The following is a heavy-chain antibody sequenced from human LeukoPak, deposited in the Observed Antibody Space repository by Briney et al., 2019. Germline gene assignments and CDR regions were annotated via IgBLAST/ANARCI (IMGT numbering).Heavy chain of an antibody. CDR2: IYYSGST. V-gene: IGHV4-59*01. Sequence: KSSETLSLTCTVSGGSISSYYWSWIRQPPGKGLEWIGYIYYSGSTNYNPSLKSRVTISVDTSKNQFSLKLSSVTAADTAVYYCAGADLDFWSGYPSAFDIWGQGTMVTVSS. J-gene: IGHJ3*02. CDR1: GGSISSYY. D-gene: IGHD3-3*01. CDR3: AGADLDFWSGYPSAFDI.